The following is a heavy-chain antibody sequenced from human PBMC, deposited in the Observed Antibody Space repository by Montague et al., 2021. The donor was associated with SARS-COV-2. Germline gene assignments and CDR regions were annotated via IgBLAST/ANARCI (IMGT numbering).Heavy chain of an antibody. V-gene: IGHV6-1*01. J-gene: IGHJ4*02. D-gene: IGHD6-19*01. Sequence: CAISGDSVASHSVTWSWNRQSSARGPERLGWTYYRSKWYSDYAPSVRGRLTVNPDASKNEFSLELNYVTPEDTAVYYCVRYSGWFYFDFWGQGTLVTVSS. CDR2: TYYRSKWYS. CDR1: GDSVASHSVT. CDR3: VRYSGWFYFDF.